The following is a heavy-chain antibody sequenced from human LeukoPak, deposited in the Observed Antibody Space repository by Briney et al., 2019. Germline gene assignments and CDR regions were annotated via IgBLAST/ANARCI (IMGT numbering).Heavy chain of an antibody. V-gene: IGHV4-4*07. CDR2: IYSNGST. CDR3: ARDPGAYFYFYFDV. CDR1: GGSITSYY. J-gene: IGHJ6*03. D-gene: IGHD2/OR15-2a*01. Sequence: SETLSLTCTVSGGSITSYYWRWLRQPAGKGREWLGRIYSNGSTIYNPSLKSLVTMSVDTSKNLFSLNLISLTAADTAVYYCARDPGAYFYFYFDVWGRGATVTVSS.